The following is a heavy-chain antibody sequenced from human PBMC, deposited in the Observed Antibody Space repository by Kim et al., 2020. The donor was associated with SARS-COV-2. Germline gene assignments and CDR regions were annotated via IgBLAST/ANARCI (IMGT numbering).Heavy chain of an antibody. CDR3: ARDTPDSSGYYRPFDY. D-gene: IGHD3-22*01. J-gene: IGHJ4*02. Sequence: VKGRFTISRDNAKNSLYLQMNSLRAEDTAVYYCARDTPDSSGYYRPFDYWGQGTLVTVSS. V-gene: IGHV3-21*01.